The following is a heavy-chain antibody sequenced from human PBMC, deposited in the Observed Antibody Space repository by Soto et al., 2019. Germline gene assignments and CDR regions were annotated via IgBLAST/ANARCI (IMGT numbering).Heavy chain of an antibody. V-gene: IGHV3-30*03. CDR3: RIHQLPNND. J-gene: IGHJ4*02. CDR1: GFTFSSYG. D-gene: IGHD2-2*01. Sequence: QVQLVESGGGVVQPGRSLRLSCAASGFTFSSYGMHWVRQAPGKGLEWVAVISYDGSNKYYADSVKGRFTISRDNSKNTLYLQMNSLRAEDTAGYYCRIHQLPNNDWGQGTLVTVSS. CDR2: ISYDGSNK.